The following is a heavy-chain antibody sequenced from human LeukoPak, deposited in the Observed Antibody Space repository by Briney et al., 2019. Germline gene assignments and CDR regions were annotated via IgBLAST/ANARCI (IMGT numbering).Heavy chain of an antibody. CDR3: AREGGFYRPLDY. V-gene: IGHV4-4*02. D-gene: IGHD3-3*01. J-gene: IGHJ4*02. CDR1: GGSVINTNW. Sequence: SGTLSLTCGVSGGSVINTNWWTWARQPPGKGLEWIGEVHLDGRTDYNPSLESRLTMSVDVSENQVSLKLTSVTAADTAVYYCAREGGFYRPLDYSGQGTLVTVSS. CDR2: VHLDGRT.